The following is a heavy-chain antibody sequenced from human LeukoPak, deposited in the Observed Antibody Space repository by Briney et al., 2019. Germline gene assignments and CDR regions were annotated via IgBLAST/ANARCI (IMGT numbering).Heavy chain of an antibody. J-gene: IGHJ4*02. Sequence: PGRSLRLSCAASGFTFSSYGMHWVRQAPGKGLEWVAVISYDGSNKYYADSVKGRFTISRDNSKNTLYLQMNSLRAEDTAVYYCAKDVDTAMVPYFDYWGQGTLVTVSS. D-gene: IGHD5-18*01. CDR3: AKDVDTAMVPYFDY. CDR2: ISYDGSNK. CDR1: GFTFSSYG. V-gene: IGHV3-30*18.